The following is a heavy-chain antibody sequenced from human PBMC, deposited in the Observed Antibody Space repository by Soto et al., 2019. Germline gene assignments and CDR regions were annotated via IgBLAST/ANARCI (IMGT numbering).Heavy chain of an antibody. D-gene: IGHD3-3*01. CDR3: ARELRFLEWSPRNYGMDV. CDR1: GFTFSSYG. J-gene: IGHJ6*02. V-gene: IGHV3-33*01. CDR2: IWYDGSNK. Sequence: PGGSLRLSCAASGFTFSSYGMHWVRQAPGKGLEWVAVIWYDGSNKYYADSVKGRFTISRDNSKNTLYLQMNSLRAEDTAVYYCARELRFLEWSPRNYGMDVWGQGTTVTVSS.